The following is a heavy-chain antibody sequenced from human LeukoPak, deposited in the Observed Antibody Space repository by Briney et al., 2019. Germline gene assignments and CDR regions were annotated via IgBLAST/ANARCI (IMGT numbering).Heavy chain of an antibody. J-gene: IGHJ5*02. Sequence: ASVKVSCKTSGYTFSTYGLSWVRQAPGQGLEWMGWISGNSGKTHYAQKFQDRVTLTTDTSSTTAFMELRSLSSDDTAMYYCARNAGSYFEFAPWGQGTLVTVSS. CDR3: ARNAGSYFEFAP. CDR2: ISGNSGKT. V-gene: IGHV1-18*01. CDR1: GYTFSTYG. D-gene: IGHD1-26*01.